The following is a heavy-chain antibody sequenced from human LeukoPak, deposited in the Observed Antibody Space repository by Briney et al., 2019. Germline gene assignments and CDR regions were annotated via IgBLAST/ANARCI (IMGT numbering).Heavy chain of an antibody. CDR3: ARDAHFGGVFDI. J-gene: IGHJ3*02. CDR1: GFTFDDYA. D-gene: IGHD2-21*01. CDR2: INWNGGST. Sequence: RPGGSLRLSCAAFGFTFDDYAMSWVRQAPGKGLEWVSGINWNGGSTGYVDSVKGRFAISRDNAKNSLYLQMNSLRGEDTALYYCARDAHFGGVFDIWGQGTMVTVSS. V-gene: IGHV3-20*04.